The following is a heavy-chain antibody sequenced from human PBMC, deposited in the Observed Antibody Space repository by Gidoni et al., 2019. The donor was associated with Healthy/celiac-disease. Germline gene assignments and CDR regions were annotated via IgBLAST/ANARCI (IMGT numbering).Heavy chain of an antibody. Sequence: EVPLVESGGGFVPPGGSRRLSCAASSFTFSSYDMHWVRQATGKGLEGVSAIGTAGETYETGSVKGRINNSREKAKNSLYLQRNSLRAGDTAVNYCAREGHSSNKFDYWGQGTLVTVSS. CDR1: SFTFSSYD. CDR2: IGTAGET. V-gene: IGHV3-13*01. D-gene: IGHD6-13*01. CDR3: AREGHSSNKFDY. J-gene: IGHJ4*02.